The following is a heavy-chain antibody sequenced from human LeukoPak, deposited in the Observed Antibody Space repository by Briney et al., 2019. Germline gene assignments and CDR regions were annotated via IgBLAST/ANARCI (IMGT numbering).Heavy chain of an antibody. D-gene: IGHD6-19*01. J-gene: IGHJ4*02. CDR3: GKAEAGTYYFDY. V-gene: IGHV3-23*01. CDR1: GFIFRNYA. Sequence: GGSLRLSCAASGFIFRNYAMRWVRQAPGEGLEWVSAIRGGGGERFYADSVKGRFTISRDNSKNTLYLQMGSLRVEDTAVYYCGKAEAGTYYFDYWGQGSLVTVSS. CDR2: IRGGGGER.